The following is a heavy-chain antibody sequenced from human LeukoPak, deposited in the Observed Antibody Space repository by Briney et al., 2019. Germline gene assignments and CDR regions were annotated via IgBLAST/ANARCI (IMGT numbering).Heavy chain of an antibody. CDR2: INPNSGGT. CDR1: GYTFTGYY. CDR3: ARVTGYMIEDYFDY. Sequence: ASVKVSCKASGYTFTGYYMHWVRQAPGQGLEWMGWINPNSGGTIYAQKFQGRVTMTRDTSISTVYMELSRLRSDDTAVYYCARVTGYMIEDYFDYWGQGTLVTVSS. J-gene: IGHJ4*02. D-gene: IGHD3-22*01. V-gene: IGHV1-2*02.